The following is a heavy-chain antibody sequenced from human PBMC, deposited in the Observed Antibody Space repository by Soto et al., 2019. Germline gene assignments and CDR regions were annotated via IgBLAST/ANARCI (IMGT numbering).Heavy chain of an antibody. D-gene: IGHD6-6*01. J-gene: IGHJ3*02. V-gene: IGHV3-23*01. CDR1: GFTFSSYA. CDR3: AKDPRYSSSSFPAFDI. Sequence: ESGGGLVQPGGSLRLSCAASGFTFSSYAMSWVRQAPGKGLEWVSAISGSGGSTYYADSVKGRFTISRDNSKNTLYLQMNSLRAEDTAVYYCAKDPRYSSSSFPAFDIWGQGTMVTVSS. CDR2: ISGSGGST.